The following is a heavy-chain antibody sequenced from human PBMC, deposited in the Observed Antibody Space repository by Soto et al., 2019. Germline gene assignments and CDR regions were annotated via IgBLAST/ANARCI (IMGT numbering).Heavy chain of an antibody. CDR3: ARRRLEPEGANLPLMFGVDV. CDR1: GDTFTGHS. V-gene: IGHV1-69*01. CDR2: ITPMLGTT. Sequence: QVQLVQSGAEVKKPGSSVRVSCKASGDTFTGHSISWVRQAPAQGLEWLGVITPMLGTTNYSPKFQGRVTITADDSASTAFLHLISVKSDDTAVYYCARRRLEPEGANLPLMFGVDVWGQGTRV. J-gene: IGHJ6*02. D-gene: IGHD1-26*01.